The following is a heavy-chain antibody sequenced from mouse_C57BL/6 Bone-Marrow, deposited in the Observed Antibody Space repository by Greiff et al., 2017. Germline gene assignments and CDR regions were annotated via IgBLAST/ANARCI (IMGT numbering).Heavy chain of an antibody. J-gene: IGHJ4*01. Sequence: VQLQQSGAELVRPGASVKLSCTASGFNIKDDYMHWVKQRPEQGLEWIGWIDPENGDTEYASKFQGKATITADTSSNTAYLQLSSLTSEETAVYYCTTRWLLPFYAMDYWGQGTSVTVSS. CDR1: GFNIKDDY. CDR3: TTRWLLPFYAMDY. V-gene: IGHV14-4*01. D-gene: IGHD2-3*01. CDR2: IDPENGDT.